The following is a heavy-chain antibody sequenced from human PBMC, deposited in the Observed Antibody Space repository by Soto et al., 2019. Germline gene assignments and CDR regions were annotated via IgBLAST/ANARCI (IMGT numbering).Heavy chain of an antibody. V-gene: IGHV5-51*01. CDR2: IYPGDSDT. D-gene: IGHD6-6*01. J-gene: IGHJ4*02. CDR3: ARHSPYSSSWATGPTGVAVDY. CDR1: GYSFTSYW. Sequence: GESLKISCKGSGYSFTSYWIGWVRQMPGKGLEWMGIIYPGDSDTRYSPSFQGQVTISADKSISTAYLQWSSLKASDTAMYYCARHSPYSSSWATGPTGVAVDYWGQGTLVTVSS.